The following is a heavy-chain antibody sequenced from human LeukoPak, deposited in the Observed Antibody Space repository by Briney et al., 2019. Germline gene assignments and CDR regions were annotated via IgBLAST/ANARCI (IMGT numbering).Heavy chain of an antibody. J-gene: IGHJ4*02. Sequence: GGSLRLSCAASGFTFSDYAMHWVRQAPGKGLEWVAVISYDGSIKFSADSVKGRFTISRDNSKNSLYLQMNSLRAEDTAVYYCASPWGVTPLDYWGQGTLVTVSS. CDR1: GFTFSDYA. CDR3: ASPWGVTPLDY. D-gene: IGHD3-16*01. V-gene: IGHV3-30-3*01. CDR2: ISYDGSIK.